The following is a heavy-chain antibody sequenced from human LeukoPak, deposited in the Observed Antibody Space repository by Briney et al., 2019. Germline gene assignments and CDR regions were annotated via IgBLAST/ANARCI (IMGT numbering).Heavy chain of an antibody. D-gene: IGHD1-14*01. CDR2: IYYSGST. CDR3: ARHETAFDAFDI. J-gene: IGHJ3*02. Sequence: PSETLSLTCTVSGGSISSSSYYWGWIRQPPGKGLEWIGSIYYSGSTYYNPSLMSRVTISVDTSKNQFSLKLSSVTAADTAVYYCARHETAFDAFDIWGQGTMVTVSS. CDR1: GGSISSSSYY. V-gene: IGHV4-39*01.